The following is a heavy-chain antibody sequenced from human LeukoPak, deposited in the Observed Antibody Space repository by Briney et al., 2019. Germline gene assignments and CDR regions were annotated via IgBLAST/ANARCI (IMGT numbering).Heavy chain of an antibody. D-gene: IGHD3-16*01. CDR3: VRDYVYDFDI. CDR1: GFTSSIYS. CDR2: IRSRDGIV. J-gene: IGHJ3*02. V-gene: IGHV3-48*01. Sequence: GGSLRLSCTTTGFTSSIYSMHWARQAPGKGLEWISYIRSRDGIVSYADSVKGRFTISTDTAKSSLFLQMNGLSADDTAVYYCVRDYVYDFDIWGQGTMVTVSS.